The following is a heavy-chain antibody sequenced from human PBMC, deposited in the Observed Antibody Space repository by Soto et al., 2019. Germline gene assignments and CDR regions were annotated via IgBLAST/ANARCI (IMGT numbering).Heavy chain of an antibody. CDR3: ARIPGP. CDR2: IYHSGST. Sequence: QLQLQESGSGLVKPSQTLSLTCAVSGGSISSGGYYWSWIRQPPGKGLEWSGYIYHSGSTYYNPPLKRRVTISVDRSTNQFSLMLFSVTAADTAVYYCARIPGPWGQGTLVTVSS. J-gene: IGHJ5*02. V-gene: IGHV4-30-2*01. D-gene: IGHD2-21*01. CDR1: GGSISSGGYY.